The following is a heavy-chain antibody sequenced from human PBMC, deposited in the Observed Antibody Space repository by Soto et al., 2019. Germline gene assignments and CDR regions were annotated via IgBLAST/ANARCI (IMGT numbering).Heavy chain of an antibody. CDR3: ATSGGMVRGSAFDP. V-gene: IGHV1-24*01. CDR2: FDPEDGET. J-gene: IGHJ5*02. D-gene: IGHD3-10*01. Sequence: RASVKVSCKVSGYTLTELSMHWVRQAPGKGLEWMGGFDPEDGETIYAQKFQGRVTMTEDTSTDTAYMELSSLRSEDTAVYYCATSGGMVRGSAFDPWGQGTLVTVSS. CDR1: GYTLTELS.